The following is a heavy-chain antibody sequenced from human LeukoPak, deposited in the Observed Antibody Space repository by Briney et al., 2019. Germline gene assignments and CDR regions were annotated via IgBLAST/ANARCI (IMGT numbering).Heavy chain of an antibody. CDR1: AGSLSSYY. V-gene: IGHV4-59*08. D-gene: IGHD5-18*01. J-gene: IGHJ4*02. CDR3: ASGGYSYGYRGGFDY. Sequence: SETLSLTCTVSAGSLSSYYSSWIRQPPGEGLEWIGYIYYSGSTNYNPSLKSRVTISVDTSKNQFSLKLSSVTAADTAVYYCASGGYSYGYRGGFDYWGQGTLVTVSS. CDR2: IYYSGST.